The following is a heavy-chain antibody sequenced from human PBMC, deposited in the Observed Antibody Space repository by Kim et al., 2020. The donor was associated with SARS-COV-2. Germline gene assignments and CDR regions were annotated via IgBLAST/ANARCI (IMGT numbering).Heavy chain of an antibody. J-gene: IGHJ4*02. D-gene: IGHD5-12*01. V-gene: IGHV1-18*01. CDR2: ISAYNGNT. Sequence: ASVKVSCKASGYTFTSYGISWVRQAPGQGLEWMGWISAYNGNTNYAQKLQGRVTMTTDTSTSTAYMELRSLRSDDTAVYDCARDGINGYSGYDFERPDYWGQGTLVTVSS. CDR3: ARDGINGYSGYDFERPDY. CDR1: GYTFTSYG.